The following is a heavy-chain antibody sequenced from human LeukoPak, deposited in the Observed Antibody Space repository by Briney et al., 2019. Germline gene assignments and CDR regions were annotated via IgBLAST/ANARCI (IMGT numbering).Heavy chain of an antibody. D-gene: IGHD3-10*01. CDR1: GFSLTTSGVG. V-gene: IGHV2-5*01. Sequence: ESGPTLVNPTQTLTLTCTFSGFSLTTSGVGVGWIRQPPGKALEWLALIFWNDDKRYSPSLKSRLTITKDTSKNQVVLTMTNMDPVDTATYYCAHKSLKRTMLRGPYYFDYWGQGTLVTVSS. CDR3: AHKSLKRTMLRGPYYFDY. J-gene: IGHJ4*02. CDR2: IFWNDDK.